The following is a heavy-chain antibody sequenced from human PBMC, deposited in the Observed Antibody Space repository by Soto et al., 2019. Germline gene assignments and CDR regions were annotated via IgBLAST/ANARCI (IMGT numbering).Heavy chain of an antibody. CDR3: ARDTGDGTFDL. CDR1: GYTFSSYA. J-gene: IGHJ4*02. CDR2: INAGYGNT. D-gene: IGHD7-27*01. V-gene: IGHV1-3*01. Sequence: ASVKVSCKASGYTFSSYAIHWVRQAPGQRLEWMGWINAGYGNTKSSQKFQDRVTISRDTSASTAYMELTSLRSEDTAVYYCARDTGDGTFDLWGQGTMVTVYS.